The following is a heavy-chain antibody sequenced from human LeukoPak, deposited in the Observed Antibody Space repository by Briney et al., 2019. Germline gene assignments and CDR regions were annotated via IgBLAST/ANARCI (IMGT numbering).Heavy chain of an antibody. J-gene: IGHJ4*02. D-gene: IGHD1-26*01. CDR3: AKDRVSGSYSYYFDY. Sequence: AGGSLRLSCAASGFTFSSFAMSWVRQAPGKGLEWVSGFYGSGGSTYYADSVKGRFTISRDNSKNTLYLQMNSLRVEDTAVYYCAKDRVSGSYSYYFDYWGQGTLVTVSS. CDR1: GFTFSSFA. CDR2: FYGSGGST. V-gene: IGHV3-23*01.